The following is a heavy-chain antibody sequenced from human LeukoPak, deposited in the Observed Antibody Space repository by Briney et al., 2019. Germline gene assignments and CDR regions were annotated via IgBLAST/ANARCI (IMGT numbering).Heavy chain of an antibody. CDR2: INWNGGGT. D-gene: IGHD1-26*01. Sequence: GGSLRLSCAATGFTFKDYGMCWVRHPPREGLEWVSRINWNGGGTDYADSVKGRFTISRDNGKNYLYLQLSSLRPEDTALYYCEKHIRATNAYSIFGLDVWGQGTTVTVSS. CDR3: EKHIRATNAYSIFGLDV. CDR1: GFTFKDYG. V-gene: IGHV3-20*04. J-gene: IGHJ6*02.